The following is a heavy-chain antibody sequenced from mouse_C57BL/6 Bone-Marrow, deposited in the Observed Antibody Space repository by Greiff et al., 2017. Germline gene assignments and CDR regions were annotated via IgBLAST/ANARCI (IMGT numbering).Heavy chain of an antibody. V-gene: IGHV5-6*01. CDR1: GFTFSSYG. D-gene: IGHD2-2*01. CDR3: SRHGRLRRRFAY. CDR2: ISSGGSYT. J-gene: IGHJ3*01. Sequence: EVQLMESGGGLVKPGGSLKLSCAASGFTFSSYGMSWVRQTPNKRPEWVATISSGGSYTYYPDTVKGRFTLSRENAKNTLYLQMSMMKSEDAAMYYCSRHGRLRRRFAYWGQGTLVTVSA.